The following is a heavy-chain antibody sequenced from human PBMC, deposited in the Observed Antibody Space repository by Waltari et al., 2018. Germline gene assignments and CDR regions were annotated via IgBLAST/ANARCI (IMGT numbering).Heavy chain of an antibody. D-gene: IGHD1-26*01. Sequence: QVQLQESGPGLVKPSETLSLTCTVPGGSISSYYWSWIRQPPGKGLEWIGYIYYSGSTNYNPSLKSRVTISVDTSKNQFSLKLSSVTAADTAVYYCARGEGFYYPFDYWGQGTLVTVSS. CDR1: GGSISSYY. CDR2: IYYSGST. CDR3: ARGEGFYYPFDY. J-gene: IGHJ4*02. V-gene: IGHV4-59*01.